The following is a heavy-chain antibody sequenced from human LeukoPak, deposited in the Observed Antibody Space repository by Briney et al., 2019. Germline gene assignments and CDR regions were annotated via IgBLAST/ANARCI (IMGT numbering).Heavy chain of an antibody. CDR1: GYIFTNYD. J-gene: IGHJ4*02. V-gene: IGHV1-8*02. Sequence: ASVKVSCKASGYIFTNYDIHWVRQATGQGLEWMAWMNPKSANTGYAQKFQGRVTVTRSTSISTAYMELNGLSFDDTAVYYCARGPMYSASYNYWGQGTLVTVSS. CDR3: ARGPMYSASYNY. D-gene: IGHD1-26*01. CDR2: MNPKSANT.